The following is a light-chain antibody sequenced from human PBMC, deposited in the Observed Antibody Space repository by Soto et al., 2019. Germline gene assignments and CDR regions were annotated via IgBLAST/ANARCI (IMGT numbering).Light chain of an antibody. J-gene: IGKJ1*01. CDR1: QYISNY. V-gene: IGKV1-39*01. CDR2: SAS. Sequence: DLQEPPSPPSLSASVGDRVPITCRPSQYISNYLNWYQHKVGKAPQLLIYSASTLQMGVPSRFSGSASGTEFTLTISSLQPDDYASYYCQSNYILPWTFGQGTKVDIK. CDR3: QSNYILPWT.